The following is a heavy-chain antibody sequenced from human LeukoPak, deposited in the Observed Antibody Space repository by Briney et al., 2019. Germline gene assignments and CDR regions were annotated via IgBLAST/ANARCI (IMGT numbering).Heavy chain of an antibody. Sequence: SETLSLTCTVSGGSISSSSYYWGWIRQPPGKGLEWIGSIYYSGSTYYNPSLKSRVTISVDTSKNQFSLKLSSVTAADTAVYYCASRSRTNDAFDIWGQGTMVTVSS. CDR1: GGSISSSSYY. CDR2: IYYSGST. V-gene: IGHV4-39*01. CDR3: ASRSRTNDAFDI. D-gene: IGHD2-2*01. J-gene: IGHJ3*02.